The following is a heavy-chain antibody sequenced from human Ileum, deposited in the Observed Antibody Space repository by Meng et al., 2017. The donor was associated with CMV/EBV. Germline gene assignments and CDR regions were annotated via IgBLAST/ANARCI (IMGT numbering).Heavy chain of an antibody. J-gene: IGHJ4*02. CDR3: ARGGASCGGDCYFNYFDY. Sequence: GESLKISCAASGFTFSAYYMSWIRQAPGKGLEWVAFISGSDSTIYYADSVKGRFTISRDNAKNSLYLQMNSLRAEDTAVYYCARGGASCGGDCYFNYFDYWGQGTLVTVSS. CDR1: GFTFSAYY. D-gene: IGHD2-21*01. V-gene: IGHV3-11*01. CDR2: ISGSDSTI.